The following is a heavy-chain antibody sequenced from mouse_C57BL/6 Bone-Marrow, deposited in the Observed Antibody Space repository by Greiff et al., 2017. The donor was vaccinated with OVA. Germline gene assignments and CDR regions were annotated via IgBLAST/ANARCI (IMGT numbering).Heavy chain of an antibody. V-gene: IGHV1-82*01. Sequence: QVQLQQSGPELVKPGASVKISCKASGYAFSSSWMNWVKQRPGQGLEWIGRIYPGDGDTNYNGKFKGKATLTADKSSSTAYMQLSSLTSEDSAVYFCARSPITTVAPFYWGLGTTLTVSS. CDR2: IYPGDGDT. CDR1: GYAFSSSW. CDR3: ARSPITTVAPFY. D-gene: IGHD1-1*01. J-gene: IGHJ2*01.